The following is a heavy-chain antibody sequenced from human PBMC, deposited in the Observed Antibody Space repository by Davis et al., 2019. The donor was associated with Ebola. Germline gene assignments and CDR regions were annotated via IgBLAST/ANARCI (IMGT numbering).Heavy chain of an antibody. Sequence: PSETLSLTCAVSGGSISSGGYSWSWIRQPPGKGLEWIGYIYHSGSTYYNPSLKSRVTISVDRSKNRFSLKLSSVTAADTAVYYCARGSKHYYDSSGYYPTYYFDYWGQGTLVTVSS. J-gene: IGHJ4*02. CDR2: IYHSGST. CDR3: ARGSKHYYDSSGYYPTYYFDY. V-gene: IGHV4-30-2*01. CDR1: GGSISSGGYS. D-gene: IGHD3-22*01.